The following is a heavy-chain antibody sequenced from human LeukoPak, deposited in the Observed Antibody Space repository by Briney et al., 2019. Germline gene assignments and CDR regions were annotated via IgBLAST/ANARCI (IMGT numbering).Heavy chain of an antibody. J-gene: IGHJ4*02. V-gene: IGHV3-7*01. CDR3: VRSGSYFSK. D-gene: IGHD1-26*01. Sequence: PGGSLRLSCAASGFIFSSHWMSWVRQAPGKGPEWVANINLDGNDKNYVDSVKGRFTISRDNAKNSLYLQMNSLRAEVTAMYYCVRSGSYFSKWGQGTLVTVSS. CDR1: GFIFSSHW. CDR2: INLDGNDK.